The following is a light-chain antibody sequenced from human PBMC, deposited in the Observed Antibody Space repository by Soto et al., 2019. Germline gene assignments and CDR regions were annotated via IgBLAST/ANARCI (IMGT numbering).Light chain of an antibody. Sequence: QSVLTQPPSASGTPGQRVTISCYGSSSNIGSNHVYWYQQFPGMAPKLLMYRSDQRPTGVPDRFSGSRSGTSASLAINGLRSDDEADYYCSARDDILSGVVFGGGTKLTVL. J-gene: IGLJ2*01. CDR3: SARDDILSGVV. CDR2: RSD. V-gene: IGLV1-47*01. CDR1: SSNIGSNH.